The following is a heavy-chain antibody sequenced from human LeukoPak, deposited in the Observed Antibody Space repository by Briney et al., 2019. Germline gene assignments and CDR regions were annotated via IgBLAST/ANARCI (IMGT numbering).Heavy chain of an antibody. CDR2: INHSGNT. J-gene: IGHJ4*02. V-gene: IGHV4-34*01. CDR3: ARGHQGGYYDSSGLLDY. D-gene: IGHD3-22*01. Sequence: PSETLSLTCAVYGGSFSGYYWSWIRQPPGKGLEWIGEINHSGNTNYNPSLKSRVTISVDTSKNQFSLKLSSVTAADTAVYYCARGHQGGYYDSSGLLDYWGQGTLVTVSS. CDR1: GGSFSGYY.